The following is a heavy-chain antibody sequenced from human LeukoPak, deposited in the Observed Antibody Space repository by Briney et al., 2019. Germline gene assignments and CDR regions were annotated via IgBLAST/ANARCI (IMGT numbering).Heavy chain of an antibody. CDR2: TNYRAKWSN. CDR1: GDSVSSNSAA. Sequence: SQTLSLTCAISGDSVSSNSAAWNWIRPSPSRGLEWLGRTNYRAKWSNDYAVSVKSRITINPDTSRNQFSLQLNSVTPEDTAVYYCARYYYDSRGYYYYYFDYWGQGTLVTVSS. CDR3: ARYYYDSRGYYYYYFDY. J-gene: IGHJ4*02. V-gene: IGHV6-1*01. D-gene: IGHD3-22*01.